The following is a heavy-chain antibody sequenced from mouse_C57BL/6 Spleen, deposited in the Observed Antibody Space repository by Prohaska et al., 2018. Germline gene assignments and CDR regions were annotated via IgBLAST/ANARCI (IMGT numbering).Heavy chain of an antibody. CDR1: GFTFSNYW. CDR2: IRLKSDNYAT. V-gene: IGHV6-3*01. CDR3: SSNQPFAY. Sequence: EVKLEESGGGLVQPGGSMKLSCVASGFTFSNYWMNWVRQSPEKGLEWVAQIRLKSDNYATHYAESVKGRFTISRDDSKSSVYLQMNNLRAEDTGIYYCSSNQPFAYWGQGTLVTVSA. D-gene: IGHD2-5*01. J-gene: IGHJ3*01.